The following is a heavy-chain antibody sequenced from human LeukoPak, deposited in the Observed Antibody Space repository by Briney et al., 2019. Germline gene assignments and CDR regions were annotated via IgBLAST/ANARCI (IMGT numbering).Heavy chain of an antibody. D-gene: IGHD6-19*01. V-gene: IGHV3-23*01. J-gene: IGHJ4*02. CDR1: GFILSSYA. Sequence: GGSLRLSCAASGFILSSYALSWVRQAPGKGLEWVSSISGSGGSIYYADSVKGRFTISRDNSKNTLYLQMNSLRAEDTAVYYCARQWPSRIAVAGTGDFDCWGQGTLVTVSS. CDR2: ISGSGGSI. CDR3: ARQWPSRIAVAGTGDFDC.